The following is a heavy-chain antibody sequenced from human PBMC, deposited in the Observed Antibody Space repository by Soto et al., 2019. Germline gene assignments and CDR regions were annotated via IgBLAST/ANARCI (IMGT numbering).Heavy chain of an antibody. D-gene: IGHD6-19*01. CDR1: GYSFTSYW. CDR3: ARSIAVAGHYYGMDV. V-gene: IGHV5-51*01. CDR2: IYPGDSDT. J-gene: IGHJ6*02. Sequence: PVGSLKISCQGSGYSFTSYWIGWVRQMPGKGLEWMGIIYPGDSDTRYSPSFQGQVTISADETISTAYLQWSSLKASDTAMYYCARSIAVAGHYYGMDVWGQGTTVTVSS.